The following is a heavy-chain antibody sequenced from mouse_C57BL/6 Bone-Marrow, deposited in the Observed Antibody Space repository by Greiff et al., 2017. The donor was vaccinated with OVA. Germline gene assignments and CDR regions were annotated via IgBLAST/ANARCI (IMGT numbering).Heavy chain of an antibody. CDR2: ISSGGDYI. J-gene: IGHJ4*01. Sequence: EVQRVESGEGLVKPGGSLKLSCAASGFTFSSYAMSWVRQTPEKRLEWVAYISSGGDYIYYADTVKGRFTIYRDNARNTLYLQMSSLKSEDTARYYCTREGGANWGGLGYWGQGTSVTVSS. D-gene: IGHD4-1*01. V-gene: IGHV5-9-1*02. CDR3: TREGGANWGGLGY. CDR1: GFTFSSYA.